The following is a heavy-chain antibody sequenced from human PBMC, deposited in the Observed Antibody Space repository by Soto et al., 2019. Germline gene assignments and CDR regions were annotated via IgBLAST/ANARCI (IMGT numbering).Heavy chain of an antibody. J-gene: IGHJ6*02. CDR1: GFTCSSYG. V-gene: IGHV3-30*18. CDR3: AKDMHYCSGGTSIFGMDV. D-gene: IGHD2-15*01. Sequence: GGSLRLSCAASGFTCSSYGMHWVRQAPGKGLEWVAVISYDGSNKYYADSVKGRFTISRDNSKNTLYLQMNSLRAEDTAVYYCAKDMHYCSGGTSIFGMDVWGQGTTVTVSS. CDR2: ISYDGSNK.